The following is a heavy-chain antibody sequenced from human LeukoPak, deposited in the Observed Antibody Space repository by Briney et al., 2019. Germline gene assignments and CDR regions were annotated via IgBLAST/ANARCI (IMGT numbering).Heavy chain of an antibody. CDR2: INHSGST. Sequence: IRQPPGKGLEWIGEINHSGSTNYNPSLKSRVTISVDTSKNQFSLKLSSVTAADTAVYYCARALHGGSYFLDYWGQGSLVTVSS. J-gene: IGHJ4*02. D-gene: IGHD1-26*01. CDR3: ARALHGGSYFLDY. V-gene: IGHV4-34*01.